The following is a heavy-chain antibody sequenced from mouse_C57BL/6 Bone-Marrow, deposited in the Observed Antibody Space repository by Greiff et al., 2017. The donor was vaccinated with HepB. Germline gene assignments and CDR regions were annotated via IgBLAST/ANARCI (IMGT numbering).Heavy chain of an antibody. CDR3: ARWGWYYGIAGDY. V-gene: IGHV1-75*01. Sequence: VKLQESGPELVKPGASVKISCKASGYTFTDYYINWVKQRPGQGLEWIGWIFPGSGSTYYNEKFKGKATLTVDKSSSTAYMLLSSLTSEDSAVYVCARWGWYYGIAGDYWGQGTTLTVSS. D-gene: IGHD1-2*01. CDR2: IFPGSGST. J-gene: IGHJ2*01. CDR1: GYTFTDYY.